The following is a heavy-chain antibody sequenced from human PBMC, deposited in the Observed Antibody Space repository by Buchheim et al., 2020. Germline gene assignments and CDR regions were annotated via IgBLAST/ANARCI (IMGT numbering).Heavy chain of an antibody. CDR1: GFTFSSYG. J-gene: IGHJ2*01. V-gene: IGHV3-30*03. Sequence: QVQLVESGGGVVQPGRPLRLSCAASGFTFSSYGMHWVRQAPGKGLEWVAVISYDGSNKYYADSVKGRFTISRDNSKNTLYLQMNSLRAEDTAVYYCARVSIVVVASWYFDLWGRGTL. D-gene: IGHD2-21*01. CDR2: ISYDGSNK. CDR3: ARVSIVVVASWYFDL.